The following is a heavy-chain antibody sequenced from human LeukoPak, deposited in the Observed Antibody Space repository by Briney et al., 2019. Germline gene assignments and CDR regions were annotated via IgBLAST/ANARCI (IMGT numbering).Heavy chain of an antibody. CDR2: IRYDGGNK. J-gene: IGHJ4*02. D-gene: IGHD5-18*01. CDR1: GYTFSNYG. Sequence: GGSLRLSCAASGYTFSNYGMHWVRQAPGKGLEWLAFIRYDGGNKYYADSVKGRFTISRDNFKNMLYLQMNSLRAEDTAVYYCAKKPGGYTYGPVDYWGQGTLVTVSS. V-gene: IGHV3-30*02. CDR3: AKKPGGYTYGPVDY.